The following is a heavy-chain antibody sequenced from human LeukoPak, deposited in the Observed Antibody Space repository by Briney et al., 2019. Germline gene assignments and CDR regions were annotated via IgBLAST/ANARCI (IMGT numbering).Heavy chain of an antibody. D-gene: IGHD3-22*01. V-gene: IGHV4-38-2*02. J-gene: IGHJ4*02. CDR1: GYSISSGYY. CDR2: IYHSGST. CDR3: AREGLGRPLDY. Sequence: SETLSLTCTVSGYSISSGYYWGWIRQPPGKGLEWIGSIYHSGSTYYNPSLKSRVTISVDTSKNQFSLKLSSVTAADTAVYYCAREGLGRPLDYWGQGTLVTVSS.